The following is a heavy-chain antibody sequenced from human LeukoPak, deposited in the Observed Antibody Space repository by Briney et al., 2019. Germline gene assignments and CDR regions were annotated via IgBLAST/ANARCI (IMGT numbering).Heavy chain of an antibody. CDR3: AKRPSDYGDYVSYFDY. CDR1: GFTFSHAW. Sequence: GGSLRLSCAASGFTFSHAWMSWVRQAPGKGLEWVGVISDDGRRKDYADSVKGRFTISRDNSKDTLYLQMNSLRAEDTAVYYCAKRPSDYGDYVSYFDYWGQGTLVTVSS. CDR2: ISDDGRRK. V-gene: IGHV3-30*18. D-gene: IGHD4-17*01. J-gene: IGHJ4*02.